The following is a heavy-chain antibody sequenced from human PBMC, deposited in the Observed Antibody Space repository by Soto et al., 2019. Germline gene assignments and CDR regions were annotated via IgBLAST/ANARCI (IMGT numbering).Heavy chain of an antibody. D-gene: IGHD3-10*01. CDR1: GYTFTSYA. Sequence: ASVKVSCKASGYTFTSYAMHWVRQAPGQRLEWMGWINAGNGNTKYSQKFQGRVTITRDTSASTAYMELSSLRSEDTAVYYCARDXYYYGSGSYVNYYGMDVWGQGTTVTVSS. V-gene: IGHV1-3*01. CDR3: ARDXYYYGSGSYVNYYGMDV. J-gene: IGHJ6*02. CDR2: INAGNGNT.